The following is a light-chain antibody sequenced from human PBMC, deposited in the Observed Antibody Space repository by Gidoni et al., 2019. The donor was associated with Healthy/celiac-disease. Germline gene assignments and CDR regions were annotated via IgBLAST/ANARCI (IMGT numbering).Light chain of an antibody. CDR3: SSYTSSSTLYV. J-gene: IGLJ1*01. CDR1: SSDVGAYHY. V-gene: IGLV2-14*01. CDR2: EVR. Sequence: QSALNQPASVSVSPGTSIIISCTGTSSDVGAYHYVPWYQQHTGKAPKRMSYEVRNRPSGDPDRFSGSKSGNTASLTSAGLQAEDGADYYCSSYTSSSTLYVFGTGTKVTVL.